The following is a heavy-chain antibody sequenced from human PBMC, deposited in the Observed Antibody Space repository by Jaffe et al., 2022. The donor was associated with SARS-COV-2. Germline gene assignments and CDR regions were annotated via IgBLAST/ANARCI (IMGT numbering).Heavy chain of an antibody. D-gene: IGHD3-10*01. CDR2: IKQDGSEK. CDR3: ARSPGVLWFGELLTLWDY. CDR1: GFTFSSYW. Sequence: EVQLVESGGGLVQPGGSLRLSCAASGFTFSSYWMSWVRQAPGKGLEWVANIKQDGSEKYYVDSVKGRFTISRDNAKNSLYLQMNSLRAEDTAVYYCARSPGVLWFGELLTLWDYWGQGTLVTVSS. J-gene: IGHJ4*02. V-gene: IGHV3-7*03.